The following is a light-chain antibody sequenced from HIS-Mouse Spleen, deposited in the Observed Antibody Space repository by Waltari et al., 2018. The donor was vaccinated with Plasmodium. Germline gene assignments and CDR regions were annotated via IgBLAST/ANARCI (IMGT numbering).Light chain of an antibody. Sequence: QSVLTQPPSASGTPGQRVTISCSGSSSNIGSNYVYWYQQLPGTAPQRLIYGNSQRPSGVPDRCSGYKSGTSAALAISGLRSEDEADYYCAAWDDSLSGWVFGGGTKLTVL. CDR1: SSNIGSNY. J-gene: IGLJ3*02. V-gene: IGLV1-47*01. CDR2: GNS. CDR3: AAWDDSLSGWV.